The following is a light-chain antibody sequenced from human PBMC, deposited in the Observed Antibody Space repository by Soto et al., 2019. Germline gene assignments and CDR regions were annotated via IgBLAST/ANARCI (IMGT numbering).Light chain of an antibody. J-gene: IGLJ1*01. Sequence: QSAPTQPASVSGSPGRSITISCTGTSSDVGGFNSVSWYQLYPGKAPKLIIYGVSNRPSGVSQRFSGSKSGNTASLTISGLRAEDEAEYYCSSYSDTTTRVFGTGTKLTVL. CDR1: SSDVGGFNS. CDR3: SSYSDTTTRV. V-gene: IGLV2-14*03. CDR2: GVS.